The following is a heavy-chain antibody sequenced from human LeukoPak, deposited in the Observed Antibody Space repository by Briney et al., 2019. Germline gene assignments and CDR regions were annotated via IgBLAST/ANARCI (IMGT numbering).Heavy chain of an antibody. V-gene: IGHV1-2*02. J-gene: IGHJ3*02. D-gene: IGHD6-19*01. CDR2: INPNSGGT. Sequence: GASVKVSCKASGYTFTGYYMHWVRQAPGQGLEWMGWINPNSGGTNYAQKFQGRVTMTRDTSISTAYMELRSLRSDDTAVYYCARSSSSGWYPDAFDIWGQGTMVTVSS. CDR3: ARSSSSGWYPDAFDI. CDR1: GYTFTGYY.